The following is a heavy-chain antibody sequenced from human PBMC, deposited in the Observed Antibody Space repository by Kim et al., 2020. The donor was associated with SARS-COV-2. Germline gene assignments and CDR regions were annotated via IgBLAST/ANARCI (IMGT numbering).Heavy chain of an antibody. CDR3: ARGGSGWGIDY. CDR2: K. J-gene: IGHJ4*02. D-gene: IGHD6-25*01. V-gene: IGHV3-33*01. Sequence: KTYAEPVKGRFTISRDNSRNTLSLQVSSLRGEDTAVYYCARGGSGWGIDYWGQGTLVTVSS.